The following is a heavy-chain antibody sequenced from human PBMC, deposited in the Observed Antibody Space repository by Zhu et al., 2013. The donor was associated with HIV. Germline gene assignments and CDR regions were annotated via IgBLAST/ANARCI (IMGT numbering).Heavy chain of an antibody. CDR2: ISAYNGNT. J-gene: IGHJ6*02. CDR3: ARDGITISAVTEQTRYYYYYGMDV. Sequence: VQLVQSGAEVKKPGASVKVSCKASGYTFTSYGISWVRQAPGQGLEWMGWISAYNGNTNYAQKLQGRVTMTTDTSTSTAYMELRSLRSDDTAVYYCARDGITISAVTEQTRYYYYYGMDVVGPRDHGHRLL. CDR1: GYTFTSYG. D-gene: IGHD3-3*01. V-gene: IGHV1-18*01.